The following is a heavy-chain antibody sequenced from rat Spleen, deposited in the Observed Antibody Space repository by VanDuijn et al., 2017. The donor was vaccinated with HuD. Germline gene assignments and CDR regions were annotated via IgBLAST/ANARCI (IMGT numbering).Heavy chain of an antibody. CDR3: ARRVGSLDY. Sequence: EVQLVESGGGLVQPGRSMKLSCAALGFTFSNYYMAWVRQAPTKGLEWVESISTGGGNTYYRDSGKGRFTISRDNAKSTLYLQMDSLRSEDTATYYCARRVGSLDYWGQGVMVTVSS. D-gene: IGHD4-3*01. CDR2: ISTGGGNT. J-gene: IGHJ2*01. V-gene: IGHV5-25*01. CDR1: GFTFSNYY.